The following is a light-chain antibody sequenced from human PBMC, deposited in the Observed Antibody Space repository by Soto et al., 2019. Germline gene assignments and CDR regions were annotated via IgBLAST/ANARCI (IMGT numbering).Light chain of an antibody. V-gene: IGKV3-20*01. CDR3: QQYVTSPWA. CDR2: GAS. Sequence: EIVLTQSPGTLSLSPGERATLSCRASQSVSNSFLAWYQQKPGQAPRLLIYGASNRATGIPDRFSGSGSGTDFTLTISRLEPEDFAVYYCQQYVTSPWAFGQGTKVE. CDR1: QSVSNSF. J-gene: IGKJ1*01.